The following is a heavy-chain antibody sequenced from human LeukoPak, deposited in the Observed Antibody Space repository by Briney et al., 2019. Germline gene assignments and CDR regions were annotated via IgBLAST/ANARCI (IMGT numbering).Heavy chain of an antibody. CDR2: IYTSGST. J-gene: IGHJ5*02. CDR1: GGSISSYY. D-gene: IGHD2-8*01. Sequence: PSETLSLTCTVSGGSISSYYWSWIRQPAGKGLEWIGRIYTSGSTNYNPSLKSRVTMSVDTSKNQFSLKLSSVTAADTAVYYCARDGVFSRDPRFDPWGQGTLVTVSS. V-gene: IGHV4-4*07. CDR3: ARDGVFSRDPRFDP.